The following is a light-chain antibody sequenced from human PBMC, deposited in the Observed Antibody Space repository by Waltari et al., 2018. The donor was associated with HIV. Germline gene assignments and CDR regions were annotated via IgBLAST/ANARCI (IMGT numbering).Light chain of an antibody. CDR2: DVS. J-gene: IGLJ2*01. CDR3: CSYAGSYTRV. CDR1: SSDVGDYNY. V-gene: IGLV2-11*01. Sequence: QSPLTQPRSVSASPGQYVTISCTGTSSDVGDYNYVTWYQHHPGKAPKLMIYDVSKRPTGVPNRFSGYKSVNTAHLTISGLQAEDEADYFCCSYAGSYTRVFGGGTKLTVL.